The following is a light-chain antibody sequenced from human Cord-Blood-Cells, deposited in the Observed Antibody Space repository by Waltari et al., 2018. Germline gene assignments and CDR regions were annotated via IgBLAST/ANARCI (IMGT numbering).Light chain of an antibody. J-gene: IGKJ3*01. CDR2: DAS. V-gene: IGKV3-11*01. CDR3: QQRSSWPIFT. Sequence: EIVLTQSPATLSLSPWERATLSCRASQSVSSYLAWYQQKPGQAPRLLIYDASNRATGIPARFSGSGSGTDFTLTISSLEPEDFAVYYCQQRSSWPIFTFVPGTKVDIK. CDR1: QSVSSY.